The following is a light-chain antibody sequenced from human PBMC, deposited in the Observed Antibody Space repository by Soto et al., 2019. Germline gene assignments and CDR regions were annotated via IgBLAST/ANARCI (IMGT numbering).Light chain of an antibody. Sequence: EVVLTQSPATLSLSPGERAALSCKASQSVHNFLAWYQQKPGQAPRLLIYGASSRATGIPDRFSGSGSGTDFTLTISRLEPEDFAVYYCQQYGSSPGTFGQGTKVDIK. CDR1: QSVHNF. V-gene: IGKV3-20*01. J-gene: IGKJ1*01. CDR2: GAS. CDR3: QQYGSSPGT.